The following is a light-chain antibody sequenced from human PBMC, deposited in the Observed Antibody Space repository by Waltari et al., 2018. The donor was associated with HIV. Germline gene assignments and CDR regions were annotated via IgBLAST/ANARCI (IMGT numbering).Light chain of an antibody. CDR3: SSYTSSSTLGVV. CDR2: KVS. Sequence: QSALTQPASVSGSPGQQITIPCTGTSSDVGGYIHVSWYPQHTGNAPKLMIYKVSNRPSGVSNRFSSSKSGNTASLTISGLQAEDEADYYCSSYTSSSTLGVVFGGGTKLTVL. CDR1: SSDVGGYIH. J-gene: IGLJ2*01. V-gene: IGLV2-14*01.